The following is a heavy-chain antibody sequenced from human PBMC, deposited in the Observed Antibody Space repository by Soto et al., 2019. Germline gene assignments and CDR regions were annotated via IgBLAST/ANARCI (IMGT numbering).Heavy chain of an antibody. Sequence: SETLSLTCTVSGGSIRVQSYYWTWIRQTPGKGLEWVGSSYYSGTSYFNPALKGRVTISVDTSTNQFSLRLTSGTAADTAVYYCTRRYNWNDYYFDPCGQGTLVTV. CDR3: TRRYNWNDYYFDP. J-gene: IGHJ5*02. CDR2: SYYSGTS. V-gene: IGHV4-39*01. CDR1: GGSIRVQSYY. D-gene: IGHD1-20*01.